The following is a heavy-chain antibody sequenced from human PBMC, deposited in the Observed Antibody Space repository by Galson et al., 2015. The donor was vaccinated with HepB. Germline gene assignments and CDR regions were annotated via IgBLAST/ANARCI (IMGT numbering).Heavy chain of an antibody. V-gene: IGHV3-53*01. D-gene: IGHD1-1*01. CDR1: GFTVSSDY. J-gene: IGHJ3*02. Sequence: SLRLSCAASGFTVSSDYMSWVRQAPGKGLEWVSAIYRGGTTYYAHSVEGRCTIARDNSKNTLYLQMNSLIADDTGVYYCVRDPPGTGAFDIWGQVTMVTVSS. CDR2: IYRGGTT. CDR3: VRDPPGTGAFDI.